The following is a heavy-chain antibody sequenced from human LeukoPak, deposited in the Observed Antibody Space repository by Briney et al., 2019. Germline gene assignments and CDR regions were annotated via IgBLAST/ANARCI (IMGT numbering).Heavy chain of an antibody. CDR2: ISAYNGNT. V-gene: IGHV1-18*01. D-gene: IGHD2-2*01. CDR1: GYTFTSYG. Sequence: ASVKVSCKASGYTFTSYGISLVRQAPGQGLEWMGWISAYNGNTNYAQMVQGRVTMTTDTSTSTAYMEVRSLRSDDTAMYYCARDVGDIVTVPAAISVPWGPGTLVTVSS. J-gene: IGHJ5*02. CDR3: ARDVGDIVTVPAAISVP.